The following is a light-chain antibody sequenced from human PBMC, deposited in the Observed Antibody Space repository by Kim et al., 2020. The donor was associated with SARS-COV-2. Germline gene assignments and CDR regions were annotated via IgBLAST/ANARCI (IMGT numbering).Light chain of an antibody. CDR3: GTWDSSLSAVV. CDR1: SSNIGNSA. J-gene: IGLJ2*01. Sequence: QKVTISCSGSSSNIGNSAVSWYQQLPGTAPKLLIYGNNKRPSGIPDRFSGSKSGTSATLGITGLQTGDEADYYCGTWDSSLSAVVFGGGTQLTV. CDR2: GNN. V-gene: IGLV1-51*01.